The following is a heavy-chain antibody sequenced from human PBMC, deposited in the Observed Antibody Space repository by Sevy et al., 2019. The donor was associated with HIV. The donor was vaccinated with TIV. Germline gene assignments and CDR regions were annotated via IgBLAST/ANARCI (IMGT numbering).Heavy chain of an antibody. V-gene: IGHV1-2*02. CDR1: GNTFTAYY. CDR2: INPNSGAT. CDR3: ALGTIFEPNYFDP. J-gene: IGHJ5*02. Sequence: ASVKVSCRASGNTFTAYYVHWVRQAPGQGLEWMGWINPNSGATKYAQEFQGRVTMTRDTSFSAVYMDLSRLTSADTAVYYCALGTIFEPNYFDPWGQGTLVTVSS. D-gene: IGHD3-3*01.